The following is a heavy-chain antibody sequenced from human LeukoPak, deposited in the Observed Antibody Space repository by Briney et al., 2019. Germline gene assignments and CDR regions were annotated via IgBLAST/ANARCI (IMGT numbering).Heavy chain of an antibody. CDR2: IRSITDGGTS. Sequence: GESLRLSCAASGFTFNNAWMNWVRQAPGRGLEWVGRIRSITDGGTSDYAAPVKGRFTISRDDSKNTLYLQMNSLKTEDTAVYYCYVWIGHWGQGTLVTVSS. CDR1: GFTFNNAW. CDR3: YVWIGH. D-gene: IGHD3-16*01. V-gene: IGHV3-15*07. J-gene: IGHJ5*02.